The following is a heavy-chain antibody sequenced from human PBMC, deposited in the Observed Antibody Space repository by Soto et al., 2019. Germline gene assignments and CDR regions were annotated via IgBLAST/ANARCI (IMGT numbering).Heavy chain of an antibody. J-gene: IGHJ4*02. CDR3: IKDRGGSWLGKLDN. Sequence: EVQLVESGGGLVQPGRSLRLSCAASGFTFADFAMHWVRQAPGKGLAWVSGIDWDGGNIGYADSLKGRFTISRDNVKNSLYLQMNSLTVEDTALYYCIKDRGGSWLGKLDNWGQGTLVTVSS. D-gene: IGHD6-13*01. CDR2: IDWDGGNI. CDR1: GFTFADFA. V-gene: IGHV3-9*01.